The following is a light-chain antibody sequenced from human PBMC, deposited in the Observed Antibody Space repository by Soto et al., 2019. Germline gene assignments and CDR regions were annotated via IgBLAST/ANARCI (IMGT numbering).Light chain of an antibody. Sequence: EIVLTQSPGTLSLSPGERATLSCRASQSVSNNYLAWYQQKPGQAPRLLIYGASNRATGIPDRFSGSGSGTDFTLTISRLEPEDFAVYYCQQYKNWPPPTFGGGTKVQIK. V-gene: IGKV3-20*01. CDR3: QQYKNWPPPT. CDR1: QSVSNNY. CDR2: GAS. J-gene: IGKJ4*01.